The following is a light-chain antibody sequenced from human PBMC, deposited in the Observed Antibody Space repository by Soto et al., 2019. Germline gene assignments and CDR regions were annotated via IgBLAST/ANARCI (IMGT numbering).Light chain of an antibody. Sequence: EIVLTQSPGTLSLSPGERATLSCRASHSVSSIYLAWYQQKPGQAPRLLIYGASSRATGIPDRFSGSGSGTDFTLTTSRLEPEDFAVYYCQQYGSSPPYTFGQGTKVEIK. CDR1: HSVSSIY. CDR3: QQYGSSPPYT. CDR2: GAS. J-gene: IGKJ2*01. V-gene: IGKV3-20*01.